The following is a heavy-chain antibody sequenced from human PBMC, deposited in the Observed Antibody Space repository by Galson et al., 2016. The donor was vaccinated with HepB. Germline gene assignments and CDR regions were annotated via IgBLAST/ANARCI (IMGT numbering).Heavy chain of an antibody. V-gene: IGHV3-7*03. D-gene: IGHD2-15*01. J-gene: IGHJ5*02. CDR3: ARVGYCSGAGCQGRDWFDP. CDR2: IRKDGTEK. Sequence: SLRLSCAASGFDFTAYWMTWVRQAPGKGLEEVASIRKDGTEKRYVESVEGRFTISRDNAKDSLYLQMNSLTAEDTAVSYCARVGYCSGAGCQGRDWFDPWGQGTLVTVSP. CDR1: GFDFTAYW.